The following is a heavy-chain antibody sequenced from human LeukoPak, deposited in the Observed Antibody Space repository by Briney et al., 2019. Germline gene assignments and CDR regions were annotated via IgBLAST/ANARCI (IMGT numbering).Heavy chain of an antibody. CDR1: GGSISSSSYY. CDR3: ARAVGATPPYYMDV. CDR2: IYYSGST. D-gene: IGHD1-26*01. Sequence: SETLSLTCTVSGGSISSSSYYWGWIRKPPGKGLEWIGSIYYSGSTYYNPSLKSRVTISVDTSKNQFSLKLSSVTAADTAVYYCARAVGATPPYYMDVWGKGTTITVSS. V-gene: IGHV4-39*01. J-gene: IGHJ6*03.